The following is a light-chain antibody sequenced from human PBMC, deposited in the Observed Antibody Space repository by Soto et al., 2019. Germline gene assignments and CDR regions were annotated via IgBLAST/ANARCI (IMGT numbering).Light chain of an antibody. CDR3: QQYNYWPPWT. J-gene: IGKJ1*01. CDR2: GAS. CDR1: QSVSSN. Sequence: IVMTQSPATLPVSPGERATLSCRASQSVSSNLAWYQQKPGQAPRLLVYGASTRATGIPARFSGSGSGTEFTLTISSLQSEDFAVYFCQQYNYWPPWTFGQGTKVDIK. V-gene: IGKV3-15*01.